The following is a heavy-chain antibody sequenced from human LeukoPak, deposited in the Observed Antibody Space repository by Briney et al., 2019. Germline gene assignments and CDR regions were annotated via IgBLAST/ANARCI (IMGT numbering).Heavy chain of an antibody. V-gene: IGHV3-21*01. Sequence: GGSLRLSCAASGFTFSSYSMNWVRQAPGKGLEWVSSISSSSSYIYYADSVKGRFTISRDNANNSLYLQMNSLRAEDTAVYYCAALTKGGSSGRDYWGQGTLVTVSS. J-gene: IGHJ4*02. CDR1: GFTFSSYS. D-gene: IGHD4-11*01. CDR2: ISSSSSYI. CDR3: AALTKGGSSGRDY.